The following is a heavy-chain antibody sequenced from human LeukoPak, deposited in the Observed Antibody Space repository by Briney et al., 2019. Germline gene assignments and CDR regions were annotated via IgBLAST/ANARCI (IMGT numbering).Heavy chain of an antibody. CDR3: ARDGLP. J-gene: IGHJ5*02. CDR2: ISHDGSNK. CDR1: GFTFSSYA. V-gene: IGHV3-30-3*01. Sequence: GGSLRLSCAASGFTFSSYAMHWVHQAPGKGLEWVAVISHDGSNKYYADSVKGRFTISRDNSKNTLYLQMNSLRAEDTAVYYCARDGLPWGQGTLVTVSS.